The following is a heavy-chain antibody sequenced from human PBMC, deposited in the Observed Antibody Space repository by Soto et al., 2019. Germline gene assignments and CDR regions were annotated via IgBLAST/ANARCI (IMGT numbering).Heavy chain of an antibody. D-gene: IGHD2-15*01. CDR3: AKDPDPLGYCSGGSCFDY. J-gene: IGHJ4*02. CDR1: GFTFSSFA. Sequence: TGGSLRLSCAASGFTFSSFAMSWVRQAPGKGLDWVSAISGSGGSTYSADSVKGRFTISRDNSKNTLYLQMNSLRAEDTAVYYCAKDPDPLGYCSGGSCFDYWGKGT. CDR2: ISGSGGST. V-gene: IGHV3-23*01.